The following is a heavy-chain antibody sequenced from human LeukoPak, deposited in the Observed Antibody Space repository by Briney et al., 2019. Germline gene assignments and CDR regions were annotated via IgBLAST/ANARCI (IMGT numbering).Heavy chain of an antibody. Sequence: PGGSLRLSCAASGFTVSSNYMSWVRQAPGKGLEWVSVIYSGGSTYYADSVKGRFTISRDNSKNTLYLQMNSLRAEDTAVYYCARDMVRRADEMDYYYYGMDVWGKGTTVTVSS. V-gene: IGHV3-53*01. CDR1: GFTVSSNY. CDR2: IYSGGST. D-gene: IGHD3-10*01. J-gene: IGHJ6*04. CDR3: ARDMVRRADEMDYYYYGMDV.